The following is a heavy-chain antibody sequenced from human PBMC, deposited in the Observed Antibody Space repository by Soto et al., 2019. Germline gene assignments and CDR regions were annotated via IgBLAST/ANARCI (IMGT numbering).Heavy chain of an antibody. Sequence: SETLSLTCTVSGGSISSYYWSWIRQPPGKGLEWIGYIYYSGSTNYNPSLKSRVTISVDTSKNQFSLKLSSVTAADTAVYYCARVRGVPGVDGMDVWGQVTTVTVSS. J-gene: IGHJ6*02. CDR2: IYYSGST. CDR3: ARVRGVPGVDGMDV. D-gene: IGHD2-2*01. CDR1: GGSISSYY. V-gene: IGHV4-59*01.